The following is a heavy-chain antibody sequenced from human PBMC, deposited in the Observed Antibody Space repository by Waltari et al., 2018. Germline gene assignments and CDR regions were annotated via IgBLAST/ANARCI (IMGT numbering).Heavy chain of an antibody. J-gene: IGHJ4*02. CDR1: GGSMSSTSYY. Sequence: QLQLQESGPGLVKPSETLSLTCPVSGGSMSSTSYYWGWIRQPPGKGLEWIGSFSYDANTYYNPSLKSRITISVDTSKNQFSLQLRSVTAADTAIYYCARPGRVGGGSLMGLDYWGQGTLVTVSS. CDR2: FSYDANT. D-gene: IGHD2-15*01. CDR3: ARPGRVGGGSLMGLDY. V-gene: IGHV4-39*01.